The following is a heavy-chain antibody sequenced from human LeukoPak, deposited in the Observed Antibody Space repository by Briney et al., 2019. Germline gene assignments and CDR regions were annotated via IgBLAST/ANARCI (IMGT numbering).Heavy chain of an antibody. V-gene: IGHV3-23*01. J-gene: IGHJ4*02. CDR1: GFTFSSYA. D-gene: IGHD5-12*01. CDR3: AKDGGKWLRLRFDDY. CDR2: ISGSGGST. Sequence: GGSLRLSCAASGFTFSSYAMSWVRQAPGKGLEWVSAISGSGGSTYYANSVKGRFTISRDNSKNTLYLQMNSLRAEDTAVYYCAKDGGKWLRLRFDDYWGQGTLVTVSS.